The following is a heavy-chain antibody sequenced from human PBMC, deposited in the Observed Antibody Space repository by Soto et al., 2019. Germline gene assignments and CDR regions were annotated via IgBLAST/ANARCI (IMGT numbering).Heavy chain of an antibody. Sequence: SETLSLSCAVSGGSISSSNWWSWVRQPPGKGLEWIGEIYHSGSTNYNPSLKSRVTISVDKSKNQFSLKLSSVTAADTAVYYCASAGAGGYYYYGIDVRGQGTTDTVSS. D-gene: IGHD1-26*01. CDR1: GGSISSSNW. CDR3: ASAGAGGYYYYGIDV. CDR2: IYHSGST. V-gene: IGHV4-4*02. J-gene: IGHJ6*02.